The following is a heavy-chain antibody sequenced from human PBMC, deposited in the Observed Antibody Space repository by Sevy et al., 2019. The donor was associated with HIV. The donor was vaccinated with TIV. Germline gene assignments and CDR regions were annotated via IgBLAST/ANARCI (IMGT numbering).Heavy chain of an antibody. CDR1: GYTFTSYG. CDR2: ISAYNGNT. Sequence: ASVKVSCKASGYTFTSYGISWVRQAPGQGLEWMGWISAYNGNTNYAQKLQGRVTMTTDTSTSTAYMELRSLRSDDTAVYYCARGPYSSGWYGRNYYYYGMDVWGQRTTVTVSS. D-gene: IGHD6-19*01. V-gene: IGHV1-18*01. CDR3: ARGPYSSGWYGRNYYYYGMDV. J-gene: IGHJ6*02.